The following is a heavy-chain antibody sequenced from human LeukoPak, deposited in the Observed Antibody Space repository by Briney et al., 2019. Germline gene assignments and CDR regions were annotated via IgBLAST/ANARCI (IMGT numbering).Heavy chain of an antibody. J-gene: IGHJ3*02. CDR3: ARARNGYYAFDI. CDR2: INSDGSST. V-gene: IGHV3-74*01. Sequence: GGSLRLSCAASGFTFSSYWMHWARQAPGKGLVWVSRINSDGSSTSYADSVKGRFTISRDNAKNTLYLQMNSLRAEDTAVYYCARARNGYYAFDIWGQGTMVTVSS. CDR1: GFTFSSYW. D-gene: IGHD5-24*01.